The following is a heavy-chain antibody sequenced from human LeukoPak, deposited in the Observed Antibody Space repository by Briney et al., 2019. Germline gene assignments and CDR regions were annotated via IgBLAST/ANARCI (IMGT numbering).Heavy chain of an antibody. CDR2: ISWNSGSI. CDR3: AKDIGVTTRPRYRYYYYYGMDV. J-gene: IGHJ6*02. Sequence: GRSLRLSCAASGFTFDDYAMHWVRQAPGKGLEWVSGISWNSGSIGYADSVKGRFTISRDNAKNSLYLQMNSLRAEDTALYYCAKDIGVTTRPRYRYYYYYGMDVWGQGTTVTVSS. CDR1: GFTFDDYA. V-gene: IGHV3-9*01. D-gene: IGHD4-11*01.